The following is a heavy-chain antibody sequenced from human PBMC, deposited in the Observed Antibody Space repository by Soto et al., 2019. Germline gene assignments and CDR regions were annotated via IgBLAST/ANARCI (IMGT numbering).Heavy chain of an antibody. CDR3: ARTGYSSGWYYFDY. J-gene: IGHJ4*02. V-gene: IGHV4-61*01. CDR2: IYYSGST. Sequence: SETLSLTCTVPGGSVSSGSYYWSWIRQPPGKGLEWIGYIYYSGSTNYNPSLKSRVTISVDTSKNQFSLKLSSVTAADTAVYYCARTGYSSGWYYFDYWGQGTLVTAPQ. CDR1: GGSVSSGSYY. D-gene: IGHD6-19*01.